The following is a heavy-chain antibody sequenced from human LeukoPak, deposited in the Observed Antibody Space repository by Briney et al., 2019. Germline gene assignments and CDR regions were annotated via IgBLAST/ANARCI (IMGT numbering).Heavy chain of an antibody. CDR3: ASQPRYCSGGSCSDAFDI. V-gene: IGHV4-59*01. J-gene: IGHJ3*02. CDR1: GGSISSYY. D-gene: IGHD2-15*01. Sequence: SETLSLTCTVSGGSISSYYWSWIRQPPGKGLEWIGYIYYSGGTNYNPSLRSRVTISVDTSKNQFSLKLSSVTAADTAVYYCASQPRYCSGGSCSDAFDIWGQGTMVTVSS. CDR2: IYYSGGT.